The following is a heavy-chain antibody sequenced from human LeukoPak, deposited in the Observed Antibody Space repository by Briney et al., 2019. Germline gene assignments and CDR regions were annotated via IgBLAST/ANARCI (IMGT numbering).Heavy chain of an antibody. CDR2: MNPNSGNT. CDR1: GYTLTSYD. Sequence: ASVKVSCKASGYTLTSYDINWVRQATGQGLEWMGWMNPNSGNTGYAQKFQGRVTMTRNTSISTAYMELSSLRSEDTAVYYCARDGKYSYVYRPYGMDVWGQGTTVTVSS. V-gene: IGHV1-8*01. D-gene: IGHD5-18*01. J-gene: IGHJ6*02. CDR3: ARDGKYSYVYRPYGMDV.